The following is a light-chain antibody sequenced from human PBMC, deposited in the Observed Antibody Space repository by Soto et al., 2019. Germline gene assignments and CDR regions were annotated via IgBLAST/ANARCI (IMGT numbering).Light chain of an antibody. CDR3: QEYETSAT. Sequence: EIVLTHAPGTLSLSVGERATLSCRASQSINSGYLAWYQHKPGQAPTVLIYGASNRATGIPDRFSGSGSGTDFTLTISRLEPEDFAVYYCQEYETSATFGRGTKVDIK. CDR1: QSINSGY. J-gene: IGKJ1*01. V-gene: IGKV3-20*01. CDR2: GAS.